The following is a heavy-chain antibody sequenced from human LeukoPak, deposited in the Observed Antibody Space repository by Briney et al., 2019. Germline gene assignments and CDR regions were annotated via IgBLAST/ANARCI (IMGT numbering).Heavy chain of an antibody. J-gene: IGHJ4*02. D-gene: IGHD3-16*01. CDR2: IYYSGST. Sequence: SETLPLTCTVSGGSVSSASYYWSWIRQPPGKGLEWIGYIYYSGSTNYNPSLKSRVTISVDTSKNQFSLKLSSVTAADTAVYYCARGGRVYFDYWGQGTLVTVSS. V-gene: IGHV4-61*01. CDR1: GGSVSSASYY. CDR3: ARGGRVYFDY.